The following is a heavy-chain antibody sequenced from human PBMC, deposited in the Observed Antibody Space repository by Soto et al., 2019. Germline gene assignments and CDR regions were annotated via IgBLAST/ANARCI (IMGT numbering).Heavy chain of an antibody. Sequence: QVQLVESGGGVVQPGRSLRLSCAASGFTFSSYAMHWVRQAPGKGLEWVAVISYDGSNKYYADSVKGRFTISRDNSKNTLDLQMNSLRAEDTAVYYCAREAVSRRGQWLGDFDYWGQGTLVTVSS. CDR1: GFTFSSYA. V-gene: IGHV3-30-3*01. D-gene: IGHD6-19*01. CDR2: ISYDGSNK. CDR3: AREAVSRRGQWLGDFDY. J-gene: IGHJ4*02.